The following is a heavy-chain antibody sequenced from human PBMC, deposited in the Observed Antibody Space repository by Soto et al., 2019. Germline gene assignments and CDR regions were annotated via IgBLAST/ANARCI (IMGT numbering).Heavy chain of an antibody. J-gene: IGHJ5*02. CDR2: IIPIFGTA. D-gene: IGHD2-15*01. CDR1: GGTFSSYA. V-gene: IGHV1-69*13. Sequence: ASVKVSCKASGGTFSSYAISWVRQAPGQGLEWMGGIIPIFGTANYAQKFQGRVTITADESTSTAYMELSSLRSEDTAVYYCARDANPPRHFWFDPWGQGTLVTVSS. CDR3: ARDANPPRHFWFDP.